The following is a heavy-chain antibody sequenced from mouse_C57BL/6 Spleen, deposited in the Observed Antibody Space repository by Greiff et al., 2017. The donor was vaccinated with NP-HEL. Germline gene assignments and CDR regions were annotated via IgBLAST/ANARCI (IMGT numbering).Heavy chain of an antibody. CDR2: IFPGDGDT. D-gene: IGHD1-1*01. CDR3: ESQAKTDYYGSSGPEAMDY. J-gene: IGHJ4*01. V-gene: IGHV1-82*01. Sequence: LQESGPELVKPGASVKLSCKASGYAFSSSWMNWVKQRPGKGLEWIGRIFPGDGDTNYNGKFKGQATLTADKSSSTAYMQLSSRTFEDSAVYFCESQAKTDYYGSSGPEAMDYWGQGTSVTVSS. CDR1: GYAFSSSW.